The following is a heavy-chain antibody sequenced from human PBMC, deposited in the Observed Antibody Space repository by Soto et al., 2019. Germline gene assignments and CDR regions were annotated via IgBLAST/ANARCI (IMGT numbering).Heavy chain of an antibody. J-gene: IGHJ5*02. CDR1: GYTLTELS. V-gene: IGHV1-24*01. Sequence: GGSVKVSCKVSGYTLTELSMHWVRHAPGKGLEWMGGFDPEDGETIYAQKFQGRVTMTEDTSTDTAYMELSSLRSEDTAVYYCAPKLNYIWFVPCGQGILISASS. CDR3: APKLNYIWFVP. D-gene: IGHD1-7*01. CDR2: FDPEDGET.